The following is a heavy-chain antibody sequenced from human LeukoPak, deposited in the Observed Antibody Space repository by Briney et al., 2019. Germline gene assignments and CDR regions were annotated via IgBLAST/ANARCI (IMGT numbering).Heavy chain of an antibody. CDR2: IIPIFGTA. V-gene: IGHV1-69*13. D-gene: IGHD3-22*01. CDR3: ARELFYDSSGYYYTVGYFDY. J-gene: IGHJ4*02. Sequence: SVKVSCKASGGTFSSYAISWVRQAPGQGLEWMGGIIPIFGTANYAQKFQGRVTITADESTSTAYMELGSLRSEDTAVYYCARELFYDSSGYYYTVGYFDYWGQGTLVTVSS. CDR1: GGTFSSYA.